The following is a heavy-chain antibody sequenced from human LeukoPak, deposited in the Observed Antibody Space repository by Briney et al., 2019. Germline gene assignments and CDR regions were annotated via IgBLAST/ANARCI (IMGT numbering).Heavy chain of an antibody. CDR1: GFTFSSYG. V-gene: IGHV3-30*18. Sequence: GGSLRLSCAASGFTFSSYGMHWVRQAPGKGLEWVAVIAYDGSNKYYADSVKGRFTISRDNSKNTLYLQMNSLRAEDTAVYYCAKDPSLYYYGSGLPYYYYYMDVWGKGTTVTISS. CDR3: AKDPSLYYYGSGLPYYYYYMDV. CDR2: IAYDGSNK. D-gene: IGHD3-10*01. J-gene: IGHJ6*03.